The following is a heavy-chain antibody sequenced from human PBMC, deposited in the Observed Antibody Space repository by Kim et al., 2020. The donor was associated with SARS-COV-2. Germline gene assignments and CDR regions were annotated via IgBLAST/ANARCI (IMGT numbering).Heavy chain of an antibody. V-gene: IGHV3-30-3*01. J-gene: IGHJ4*02. Sequence: GGSLRLSCAASGFTFSSYAMHWVRQAPGKGLEWVAVISYDGSNKYYADSVKGRFTISRDNSKNTLYLQMNSLRAEDTAVYYCARDPTIMITFGGIIWGQGTLVTVSS. CDR1: GFTFSSYA. D-gene: IGHD3-16*01. CDR2: ISYDGSNK. CDR3: ARDPTIMITFGGII.